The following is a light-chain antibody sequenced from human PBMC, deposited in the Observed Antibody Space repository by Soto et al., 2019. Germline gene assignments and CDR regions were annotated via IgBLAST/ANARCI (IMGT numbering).Light chain of an antibody. V-gene: IGKV3-15*01. Sequence: EIVMTQSPATLSVSPGERATHSCRASQSVSSYLAWYQQKPGQAPRLLIYAASTRATGIPARFSGSGSGTEFTLTISSLQSEDFAVYYCQQYNNWPPLTFGGGTKVEIK. CDR3: QQYNNWPPLT. CDR1: QSVSSY. CDR2: AAS. J-gene: IGKJ4*01.